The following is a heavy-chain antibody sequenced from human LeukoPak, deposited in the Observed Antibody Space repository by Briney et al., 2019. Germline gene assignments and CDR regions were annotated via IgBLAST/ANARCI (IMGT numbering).Heavy chain of an antibody. CDR1: GYTFTSYD. CDR3: ARNMLRGVIGYYYYGMDV. CDR2: MNPNSGNT. J-gene: IGHJ6*02. D-gene: IGHD3-10*01. V-gene: IGHV1-8*01. Sequence: ASVKVSCEASGYTFTSYDINWVRQATGQGLEWMGWMNPNSGNTGYAQKFQGRVTMTRNTSISTAYMELSSLRSEDTAVYYCARNMLRGVIGYYYYGMDVWGQGTTVTVSS.